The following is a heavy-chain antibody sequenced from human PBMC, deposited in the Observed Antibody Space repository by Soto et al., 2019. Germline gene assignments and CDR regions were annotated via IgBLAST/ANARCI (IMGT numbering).Heavy chain of an antibody. CDR2: ISSSSSYI. CDR1: GFTFSSYS. CDR3: AREDIVVVPDAVTYYYGMDV. D-gene: IGHD2-2*01. Sequence: PGGSLRLSCAASGFTFSSYSMNWVRQAPGKGLEWVSSISSSSSYIYYADSVKGRFTISRDNAKNSLYLQMNSLRAEDTAVYYCAREDIVVVPDAVTYYYGMDVWGQGTTFTVSS. J-gene: IGHJ6*02. V-gene: IGHV3-21*01.